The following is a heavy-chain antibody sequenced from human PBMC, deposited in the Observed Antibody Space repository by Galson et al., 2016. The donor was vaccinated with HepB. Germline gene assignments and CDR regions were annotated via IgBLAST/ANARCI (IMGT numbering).Heavy chain of an antibody. CDR2: IYWDDDK. CDR3: AHRRGSGSPWAYGAFDI. Sequence: PALVKPTQTLTLTCSFSGFSLSTSGMGVGWIRQPPGKALEWLALIYWDDDKRYSPSLKTRLIITKDTSKNQVVLTMTNMDPVDTATYYCAHRRGSGSPWAYGAFDIWGQGTMVTVSS. J-gene: IGHJ3*02. V-gene: IGHV2-5*02. CDR1: GFSLSTSGMG. D-gene: IGHD1-26*01.